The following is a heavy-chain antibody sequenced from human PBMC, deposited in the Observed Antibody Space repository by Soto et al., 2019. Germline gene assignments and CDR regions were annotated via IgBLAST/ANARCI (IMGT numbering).Heavy chain of an antibody. J-gene: IGHJ6*02. Sequence: GGSLRLSCAASGFTVSSNYMSWVRQAPGKGLEWVSVIYSGGSTYYADSVKGRFTISRDNSKNTLYLQMNSLRAEDTAVYYCARDGGSGSPPYYYAMDVWGQGTTVSVS. CDR3: ARDGGSGSPPYYYAMDV. CDR1: GFTVSSNY. D-gene: IGHD3-10*01. V-gene: IGHV3-53*01. CDR2: IYSGGST.